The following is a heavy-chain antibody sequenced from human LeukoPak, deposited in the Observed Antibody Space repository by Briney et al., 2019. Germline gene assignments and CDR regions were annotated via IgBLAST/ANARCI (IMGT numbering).Heavy chain of an antibody. CDR2: INAGNGNT. J-gene: IGHJ6*04. CDR3: ARIHSLSYYYGMDV. V-gene: IGHV1-3*01. Sequence: ASVKVSCKASGYTFTSYATHWVRQAPGQRLEWMGWINAGNGNTKYSQKFQGRVTITRDTSASAAYMELSSLRSEDTAVYYCARIHSLSYYYGMDVWGKGTTVTVSS. D-gene: IGHD3-16*02. CDR1: GYTFTSYA.